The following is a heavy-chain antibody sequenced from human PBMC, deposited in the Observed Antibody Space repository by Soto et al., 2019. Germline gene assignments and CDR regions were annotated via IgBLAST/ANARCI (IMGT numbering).Heavy chain of an antibody. D-gene: IGHD2-15*01. J-gene: IGHJ4*02. V-gene: IGHV3-7*01. CDR2: IKQDGSEI. CDR1: GFTFSRYW. Sequence: GGSLRLSCAASGFTFSRYWMTWVRQAPGKGLEWVANIKQDGSEIYYVDSVKGRFTISRDNAENSLYLQLNSLRAEDTAVYYCARDPICSGGSCYDYWGQGTLVTVSS. CDR3: ARDPICSGGSCYDY.